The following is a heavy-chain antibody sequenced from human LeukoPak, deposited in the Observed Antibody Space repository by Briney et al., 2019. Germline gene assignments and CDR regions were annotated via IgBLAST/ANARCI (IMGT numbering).Heavy chain of an antibody. J-gene: IGHJ4*02. CDR1: GYTFTTYD. CDR2: MTPNSGDT. D-gene: IGHD4-17*01. CDR3: ARPPGNAVTSFY. V-gene: IGHV1-8*01. Sequence: ASVKVSCKASGYTFTTYDINWVRQAPGQGLEWMGWMTPNSGDTGYAQNFQGRVTMTRNTSISTAYMELSSLRSEDTAVYYSARPPGNAVTSFYWGQGTLVTVSS.